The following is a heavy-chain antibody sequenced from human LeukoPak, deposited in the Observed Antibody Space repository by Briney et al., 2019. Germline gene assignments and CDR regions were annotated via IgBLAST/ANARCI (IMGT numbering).Heavy chain of an antibody. V-gene: IGHV3-23*01. Sequence: PGGSLRLPCAASGFTFRSYAMAWVRQAPGKGLEWVSAISGSGVSMFYADSVKGRFTISRDNSRNTLWLQMNSLRAEDTAIYYCAKGGLGYYDSSGYFWGQGTLVTVSS. CDR3: AKGGLGYYDSSGYF. D-gene: IGHD3-22*01. CDR2: ISGSGVSM. J-gene: IGHJ4*02. CDR1: GFTFRSYA.